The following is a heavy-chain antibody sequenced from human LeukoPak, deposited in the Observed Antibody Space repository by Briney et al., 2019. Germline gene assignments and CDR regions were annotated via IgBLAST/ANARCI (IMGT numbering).Heavy chain of an antibody. V-gene: IGHV3-30*18. Sequence: GGSLRLSCAASGFTFSSCGMHWVRQAPGKGLEWVAVISYDGSNKYYADSVKGRFTISRDNSKNTLFLEMNSLRAEDTAVYYCAKNRRDGDYYYYYGMDVWGQGTTVTVSS. J-gene: IGHJ6*02. CDR2: ISYDGSNK. D-gene: IGHD2-8*01. CDR1: GFTFSSCG. CDR3: AKNRRDGDYYYYYGMDV.